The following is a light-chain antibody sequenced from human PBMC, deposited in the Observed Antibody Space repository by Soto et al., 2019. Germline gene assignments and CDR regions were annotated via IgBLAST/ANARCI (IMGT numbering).Light chain of an antibody. CDR3: SSYTDTSSLLFV. J-gene: IGLJ1*01. Sequence: QSVLTQPASVSGSPGQSITISCTGTSSDIGSYNYVAWYQLHPGKAPKLLISEVSNRPSGVSNRFSGSKSGNTASLTISGLQAEDEADYFCSSYTDTSSLLFVFGTGTKLTVL. CDR1: SSDIGSYNY. V-gene: IGLV2-14*01. CDR2: EVS.